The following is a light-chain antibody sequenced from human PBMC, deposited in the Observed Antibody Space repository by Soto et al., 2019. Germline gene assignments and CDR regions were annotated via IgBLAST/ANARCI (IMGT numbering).Light chain of an antibody. V-gene: IGKV3-20*01. CDR2: RAS. CDR1: QSVSSSY. CDR3: QQYGSSPPYT. Sequence: EIVLTQCPGTMSLSPGERATLSCRASQSVSSSYLAWYQQKPGQAPRLLIYRASSRATGIPDRFSGSGSGTDFTLTISRLEPEDFAVYYCQQYGSSPPYTFGQGTKLEIK. J-gene: IGKJ2*01.